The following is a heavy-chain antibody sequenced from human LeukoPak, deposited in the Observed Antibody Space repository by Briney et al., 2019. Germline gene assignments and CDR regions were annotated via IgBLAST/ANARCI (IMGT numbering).Heavy chain of an antibody. Sequence: PGGSLRLSCAASGFTFSSYGMHWVRQAPGKGLEWVAVISYDGSNKYYADSVKGRFTISRDNSKNTLHLQMNSLRAEDTAVYYCAKRGFIAGNPTDFDYWGQGTLVTVSS. V-gene: IGHV3-30*18. D-gene: IGHD6-13*01. CDR2: ISYDGSNK. CDR3: AKRGFIAGNPTDFDY. J-gene: IGHJ4*02. CDR1: GFTFSSYG.